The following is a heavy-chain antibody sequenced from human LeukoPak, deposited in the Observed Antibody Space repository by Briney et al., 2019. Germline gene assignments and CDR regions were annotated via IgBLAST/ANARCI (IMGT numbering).Heavy chain of an antibody. CDR1: EFSVGSNY. J-gene: IGHJ4*02. CDR3: ARVFEQQLVPALFDY. V-gene: IGHV3-21*01. CDR2: ISSSSSYI. D-gene: IGHD6-13*01. Sequence: AGGSLRLSCAASEFSVGSNYMTWVRQAPGKGLEWVSSISSSSSYIYYADSVKGRFTISRDNAKNSLYLQMNSLRAEDTAVYYCARVFEQQLVPALFDYWGQGTLVTVSS.